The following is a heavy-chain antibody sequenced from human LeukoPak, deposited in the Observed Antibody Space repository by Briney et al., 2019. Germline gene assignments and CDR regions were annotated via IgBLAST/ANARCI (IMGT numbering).Heavy chain of an antibody. J-gene: IGHJ5*02. Sequence: ASVKVSCKAPGGTFSSYAISWVRQAPGQGLEWMGGIIPIFGTANYAQKFQGRVTITRDTSASTAYMELSSLRSEDTAVYYCARSYYDILTGYPKNNWFDPWGQGTLVTVSS. V-gene: IGHV1-69*05. CDR3: ARSYYDILTGYPKNNWFDP. D-gene: IGHD3-9*01. CDR2: IIPIFGTA. CDR1: GGTFSSYA.